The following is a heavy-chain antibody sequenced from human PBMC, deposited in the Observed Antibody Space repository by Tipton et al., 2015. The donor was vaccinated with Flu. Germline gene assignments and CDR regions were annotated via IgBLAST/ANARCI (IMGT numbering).Heavy chain of an antibody. Sequence: LRLSCTVSGYSISSGYYWGWIRQPPGKGLEWIGSIFHGGSTYYNPSLKSRVTISVDTSKNQLSLKLSSVTAADTAVYYCATYYYGSGTQSAFDYWGQGTLVTVSS. V-gene: IGHV4-38-2*02. CDR2: IFHGGST. D-gene: IGHD3-10*01. J-gene: IGHJ4*02. CDR3: ATYYYGSGTQSAFDY. CDR1: GYSISSGYY.